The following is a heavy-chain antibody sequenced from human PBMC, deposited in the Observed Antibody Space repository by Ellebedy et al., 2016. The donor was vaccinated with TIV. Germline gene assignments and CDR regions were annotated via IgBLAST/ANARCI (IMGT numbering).Heavy chain of an antibody. CDR2: ISGRGTRT. CDR1: GFTFITYA. Sequence: GKSLKISXAASGFTFITYAMSWVRQAPGKGLEWVSGISGRGTRTYYADSVKGRFTISRDNSNNTLYLQMNSLRAEDTAVYYCARDSITMFFDPWGRGTLVTVSS. D-gene: IGHD3-10*02. V-gene: IGHV3-23*01. CDR3: ARDSITMFFDP. J-gene: IGHJ5*02.